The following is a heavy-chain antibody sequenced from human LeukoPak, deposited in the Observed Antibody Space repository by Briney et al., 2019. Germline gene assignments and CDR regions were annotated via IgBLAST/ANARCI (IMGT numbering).Heavy chain of an antibody. CDR1: QFTFSNYW. V-gene: IGHV3-7*01. CDR3: ATTVPGYPDDYFDN. D-gene: IGHD6-19*01. J-gene: IGHJ4*02. CDR2: TSQDGTSN. Sequence: GGSLRLSCAASQFTFSNYWMSWVRQAPGKGLERVTHTSQDGTSNYYVDSVKGRFPISRDNAETSLYLQMDSLRAEDTAVYYCATTVPGYPDDYFDNWGQGTLVTVSS.